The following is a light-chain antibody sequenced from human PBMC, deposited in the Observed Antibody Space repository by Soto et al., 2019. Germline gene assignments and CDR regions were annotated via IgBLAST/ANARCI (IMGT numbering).Light chain of an antibody. V-gene: IGKV3D-20*02. Sequence: IVLTQSPGTLSLSPGERATLSCRASQSVSSRSLAWYQQKPGQAPKLLIYGASSRATGIPDRFSGSGSGTNFTLTISSLEPEDFAVYYCQQRRSWQVTFGQGTRLEIK. J-gene: IGKJ5*01. CDR1: QSVSSRS. CDR3: QQRRSWQVT. CDR2: GAS.